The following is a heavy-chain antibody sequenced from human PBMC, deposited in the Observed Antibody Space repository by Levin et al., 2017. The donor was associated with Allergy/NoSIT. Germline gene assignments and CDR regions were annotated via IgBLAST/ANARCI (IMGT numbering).Heavy chain of an antibody. CDR3: ARGGPPNYDYNWGSYRDGYFDY. J-gene: IGHJ4*02. V-gene: IGHV3-49*04. Sequence: SCTGSGFTFGDYAMSWVRQAPGKGLEWVGFIRNKAHGGTTEYAASVEGRLTISRDDSKSIAYLQMNSLKTEDTAVYFCARGGPPNYDYNWGSYRDGYFDYWGQGTLVTVSS. CDR2: IRNKAHGGTT. D-gene: IGHD3-16*02. CDR1: GFTFGDYA.